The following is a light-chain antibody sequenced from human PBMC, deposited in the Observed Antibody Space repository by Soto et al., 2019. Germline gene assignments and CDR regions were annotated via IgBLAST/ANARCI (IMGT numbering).Light chain of an antibody. J-gene: IGKJ5*01. CDR1: QSISSW. V-gene: IGKV1-5*03. CDR3: KQYNSPSIS. Sequence: DIQMTQSPPTLSASVGDRVTIICRASQSISSWLAWYQQKPGKAPKLLIYKASSLESGVQSRFSGSGSGTEFTLTIRSLQPDDFATYFCKQYNSPSISFGQGTRLEIK. CDR2: KAS.